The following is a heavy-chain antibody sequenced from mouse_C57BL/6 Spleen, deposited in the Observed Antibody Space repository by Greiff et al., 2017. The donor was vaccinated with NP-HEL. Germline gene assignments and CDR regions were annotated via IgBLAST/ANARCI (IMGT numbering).Heavy chain of an antibody. CDR2: INPSNGGT. Sequence: QVQLQQPGTELVKPGASVKLSCKASGYAFTSYWMHWVKQRPGQGLEWIGNINPSNGGTNYNEKFKSKATLTVDTSSSTAYMQLSSLTSDDSSVYYCARGGYDYDGDYWGQGTTLTVSS. D-gene: IGHD2-4*01. CDR1: GYAFTSYW. J-gene: IGHJ2*01. V-gene: IGHV1-53*01. CDR3: ARGGYDYDGDY.